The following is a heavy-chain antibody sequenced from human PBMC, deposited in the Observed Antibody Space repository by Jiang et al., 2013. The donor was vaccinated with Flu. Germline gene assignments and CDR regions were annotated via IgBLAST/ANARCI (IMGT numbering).Heavy chain of an antibody. Sequence: ISGSGGSTYYADSVKGRFTISRDNSKNTLYLQMNSLRAEDTAVYYCAKDPEYSSSWYDGGWFDPWGQGTLVTVSS. V-gene: IGHV3-23*01. CDR3: AKDPEYSSSWYDGGWFDP. J-gene: IGHJ5*02. CDR2: ISGSGGST. D-gene: IGHD6-13*01.